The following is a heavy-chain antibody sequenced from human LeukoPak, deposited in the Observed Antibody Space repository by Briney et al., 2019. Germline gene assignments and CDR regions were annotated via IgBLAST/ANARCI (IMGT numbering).Heavy chain of an antibody. CDR2: ISYDGSNK. J-gene: IGHJ6*04. D-gene: IGHD3-10*01. CDR1: GFTFSSYA. CDR3: ARDSWAFITMVRGVPSHGMDV. V-gene: IGHV3-30*04. Sequence: GGSLRLSCAASGFTFSSYAMHWVRQAPGKGLEWVAVISYDGSNKYYADSVKGRFTISRDNSKNTLYLQMNSLRAEDTAVYYCARDSWAFITMVRGVPSHGMDVWAKGPRSPSPQ.